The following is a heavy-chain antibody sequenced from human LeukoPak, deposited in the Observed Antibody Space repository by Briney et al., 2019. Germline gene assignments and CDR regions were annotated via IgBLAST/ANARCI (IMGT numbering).Heavy chain of an antibody. CDR3: AKAFLIVLVYTSSWSPLDY. Sequence: GGSLRLSCAASGFTFSNYAMSWVRQAPGKGLEWVSAISGSGGSTYYTDSVKGRFTISRDNSKNTLYLQVNSLRAEDTAVYYCAKAFLIVLVYTSSWSPLDYWGQGTLVTVSS. CDR2: ISGSGGST. J-gene: IGHJ4*02. CDR1: GFTFSNYA. D-gene: IGHD2-8*02. V-gene: IGHV3-23*01.